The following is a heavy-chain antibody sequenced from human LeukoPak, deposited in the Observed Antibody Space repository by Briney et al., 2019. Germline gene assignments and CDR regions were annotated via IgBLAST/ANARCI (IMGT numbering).Heavy chain of an antibody. CDR2: IKTSGNT. D-gene: IGHD3-3*01. V-gene: IGHV4-61*02. CDR3: ARGGNSDFWSGSTFTY. Sequence: PSETLSLTCTVSGGSISSGGYYWNWIRQPAWKGLEWIGRIKTSGNTNYNSSLKTRVTISIDTSKNHFSLKLTSVTAADTAVYFCARGGNSDFWSGSTFTYWGQGALVTVSS. J-gene: IGHJ4*02. CDR1: GGSISSGGYY.